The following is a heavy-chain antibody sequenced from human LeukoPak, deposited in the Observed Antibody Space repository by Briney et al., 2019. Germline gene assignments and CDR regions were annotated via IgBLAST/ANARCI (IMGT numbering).Heavy chain of an antibody. V-gene: IGHV4-59*01. CDR3: ARGWDVYYFYYHMDV. J-gene: IGHJ6*03. CDR2: IYYSGIT. D-gene: IGHD1-26*01. CDR1: GGSMTGFF. Sequence: PSETLSLTCSVSGGSMTGFFWTWIRQPPGKGLEWIGYIYYSGITNYNPSLKSRITISVDTSNNEFSLKLKSVTPADAAIYYCARGWDVYYFYYHMDVWGKGTTVTVSS.